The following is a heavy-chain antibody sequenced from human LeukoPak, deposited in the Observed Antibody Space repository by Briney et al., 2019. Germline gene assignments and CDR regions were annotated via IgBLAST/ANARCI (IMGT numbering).Heavy chain of an antibody. CDR3: ARDGATNYYYYYMDV. V-gene: IGHV3-30*02. CDR1: GFSFSSYG. Sequence: PGGSLRLSCAGSGFSFSSYGMHWVRQAPGKGLEWMAFIRSDGSNKYYADSVKGRFTISRDNSKNTLYLQMNSLRAEDTAVYYCARDGATNYYYYYMDVWGKGTTVTISS. CDR2: IRSDGSNK. J-gene: IGHJ6*03. D-gene: IGHD1-26*01.